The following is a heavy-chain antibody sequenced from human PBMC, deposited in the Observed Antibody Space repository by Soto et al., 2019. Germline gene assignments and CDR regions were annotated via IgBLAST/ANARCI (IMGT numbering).Heavy chain of an antibody. Sequence: GESLKISCKGSGYSFTSYWISWVRQMPGKGLEWMGRIDPSDSYTNYSPSFQGHVTISADKSISTAYLQWSSLKASDTAMYYCARTFRDTYYYYGMDVWGQGTTVTVSS. D-gene: IGHD2-21*01. CDR3: ARTFRDTYYYYGMDV. CDR2: IDPSDSYT. V-gene: IGHV5-10-1*01. CDR1: GYSFTSYW. J-gene: IGHJ6*02.